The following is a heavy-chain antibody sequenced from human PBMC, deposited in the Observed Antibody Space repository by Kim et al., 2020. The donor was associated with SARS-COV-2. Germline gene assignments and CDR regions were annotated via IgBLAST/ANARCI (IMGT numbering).Heavy chain of an antibody. J-gene: IGHJ6*02. Sequence: GGSLRRSCAASGFTFDDYAMHWVRQAPGKGLEWVSGISWNSGSIGYADSVKGRFTISRDNDKNSLYLQMNSLRAEDTALYYCAKALGEFYYYYGMDVWGHGTTLSVSS. D-gene: IGHD3-10*01. CDR3: AKALGEFYYYYGMDV. CDR2: ISWNSGSI. CDR1: GFTFDDYA. V-gene: IGHV3-9*01.